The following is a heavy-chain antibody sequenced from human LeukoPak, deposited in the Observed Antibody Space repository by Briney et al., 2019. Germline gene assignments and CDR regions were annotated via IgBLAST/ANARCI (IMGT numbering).Heavy chain of an antibody. D-gene: IGHD3-10*01. CDR2: IYYSGST. CDR3: ARGGRWFGEQYFDY. Sequence: SETLSLTCTVSGGSISSSSYYWGWIRQPPGKGLEWIGSIYYSGSTYYNPSLKSRVTISVDTSKNQFSLKLSSVTAADTAVYYCARGGRWFGEQYFDYWGQGTLVTVSS. V-gene: IGHV4-39*01. J-gene: IGHJ4*02. CDR1: GGSISSSSYY.